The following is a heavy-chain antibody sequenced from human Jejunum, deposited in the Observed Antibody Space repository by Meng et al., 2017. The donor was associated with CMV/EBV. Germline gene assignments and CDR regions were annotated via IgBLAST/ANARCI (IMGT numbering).Heavy chain of an antibody. CDR2: IYYTGST. CDR1: GGSATGSY. J-gene: IGHJ5*02. CDR3: ARDVLLGTHNWFDP. Sequence: VSGGSATGSYWSWIRQPPGKGPEWIGYIYYTGSTDYNPSLKSRVTISVDTSKNQFSLKLNSVTAADTAVYYCARDVLLGTHNWFDPWGRGTLVTVSS. V-gene: IGHV4-59*02. D-gene: IGHD1-14*01.